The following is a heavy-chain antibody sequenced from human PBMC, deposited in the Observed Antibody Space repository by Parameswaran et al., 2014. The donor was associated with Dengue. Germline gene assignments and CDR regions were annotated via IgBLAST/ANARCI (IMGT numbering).Heavy chain of an antibody. J-gene: IGHJ4*02. CDR2: ISYDGSNK. Sequence: VRQAPGRAGVVAVISYDGSNKYYADSVKGRFTISRDNSKNTLYLQMNSLRAEDTAVYYCARGRDSSGYYVDYWGQGTLVTVSS. CDR3: ARGRDSSGYYVDY. V-gene: IGHV3-30-3*01. D-gene: IGHD3-22*01.